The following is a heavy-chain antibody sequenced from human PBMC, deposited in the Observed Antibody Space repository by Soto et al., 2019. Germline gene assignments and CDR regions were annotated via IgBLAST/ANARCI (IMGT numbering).Heavy chain of an antibody. CDR1: GFRFNIYS. V-gene: IGHV3-48*02. Sequence: EVQLVESGGGLVQPGGSLRLSCEASGFRFNIYSMNWVRQAPGKGLEWSAYITSDTNTIKYGDSVKGRFTISRDNARNLVYLQMNDLRDEDTAVYYCARSVEGHFDYWGQGTVVTVSS. CDR3: ARSVEGHFDY. J-gene: IGHJ4*02. CDR2: ITSDTNTI. D-gene: IGHD6-19*01.